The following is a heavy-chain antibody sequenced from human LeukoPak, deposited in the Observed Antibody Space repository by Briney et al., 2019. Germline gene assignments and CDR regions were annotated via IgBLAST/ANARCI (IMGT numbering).Heavy chain of an antibody. CDR1: GGSISSSSYY. V-gene: IGHV4-61*05. Sequence: SETLSLTCTVSGGSISSSSYYWGWIRQPPGKGLEWIGRIYTSGSTNYNPSLKSRVTMSVDTSKNQFSLKLSSVTAADTAVYYCARGYYDSSGYYQYLDYWGQGTLVTVSS. J-gene: IGHJ4*02. D-gene: IGHD3-22*01. CDR3: ARGYYDSSGYYQYLDY. CDR2: IYTSGST.